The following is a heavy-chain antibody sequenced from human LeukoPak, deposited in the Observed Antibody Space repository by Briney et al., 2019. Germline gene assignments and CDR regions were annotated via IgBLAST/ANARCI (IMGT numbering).Heavy chain of an antibody. CDR2: IYPGDSDT. CDR1: GYSFTSDW. D-gene: IGHD2-15*01. Sequence: PGESLKISCKGSGYSFTSDWIGWVRQMPGKGLEWMGIIYPGDSDTKYSPSFQGQVTISADKSISTAYLQWSSLEASDTAMYYCARRGCNGGSCYGYWGQGTLVTVSS. CDR3: ARRGCNGGSCYGY. J-gene: IGHJ4*02. V-gene: IGHV5-51*01.